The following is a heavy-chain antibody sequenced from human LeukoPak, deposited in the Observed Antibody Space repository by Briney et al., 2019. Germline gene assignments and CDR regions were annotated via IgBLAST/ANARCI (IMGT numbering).Heavy chain of an antibody. D-gene: IGHD5-12*01. CDR2: INHSGST. CDR1: GGSFSGYY. Sequence: SETLSLTCAVYGGSFSGYYWSWIRQPPGKGLEWIGEINHSGSTNYNPSLKSRVTISVDTSKSQFSLKLSSVTAADTAVYYCAREWRIRDYYYYMDVWGKGTTVTVSS. V-gene: IGHV4-34*01. J-gene: IGHJ6*03. CDR3: AREWRIRDYYYYMDV.